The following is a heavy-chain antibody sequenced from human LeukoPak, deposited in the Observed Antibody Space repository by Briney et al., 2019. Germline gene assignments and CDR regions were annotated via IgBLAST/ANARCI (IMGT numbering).Heavy chain of an antibody. CDR3: ARDIAHSSGWGYFDY. CDR1: GGSFSGYY. CDR2: INLGGST. V-gene: IGHV4-34*01. D-gene: IGHD6-19*01. J-gene: IGHJ4*02. Sequence: PSETLSLTCAVFGGSFSGYYWSWIRQPPGKGLEWIGRINLGGSTNYNPSLKSRVTISVGTSENQFSLKLSSVTAADTAVYYCARDIAHSSGWGYFDYWGQGTLVTVSS.